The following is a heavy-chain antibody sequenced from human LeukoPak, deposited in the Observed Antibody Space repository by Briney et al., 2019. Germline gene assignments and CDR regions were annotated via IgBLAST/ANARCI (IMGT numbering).Heavy chain of an antibody. CDR3: ARVVVPAAIDWFDP. D-gene: IGHD2-2*01. J-gene: IGHJ5*02. Sequence: SETLSLTCTVSGGSISSYYWSWIRQPPGKGLEWIGYIYYSGSTNYNPSLKSRVTISVDTSKNQFSLKLSSVTAADTAVYYCARVVVPAAIDWFDPWGQGTLVTVSS. CDR1: GGSISSYY. V-gene: IGHV4-59*08. CDR2: IYYSGST.